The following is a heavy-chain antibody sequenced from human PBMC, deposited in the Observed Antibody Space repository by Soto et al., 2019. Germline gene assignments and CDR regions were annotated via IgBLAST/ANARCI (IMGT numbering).Heavy chain of an antibody. Sequence: GESLKISCKGSGYSCTSYWIGWVRQMPGKGLECMGIIYPGDSDTRYSPSFQGQVTISADKSISTAYLQWSSLKASDTAMYYCARPRSSSRNYYGMDVWGQGTTVTVSS. CDR3: ARPRSSSRNYYGMDV. CDR2: IYPGDSDT. D-gene: IGHD6-13*01. CDR1: GYSCTSYW. V-gene: IGHV5-51*01. J-gene: IGHJ6*02.